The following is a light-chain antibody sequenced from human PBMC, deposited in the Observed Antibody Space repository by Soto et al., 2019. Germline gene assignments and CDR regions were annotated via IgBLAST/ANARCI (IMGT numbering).Light chain of an antibody. CDR2: DVS. CDR3: RQRSPWYT. Sequence: EIVLTQSPATLSLSPGERATLSCRASQSVSSYLAWYQQKPGQAPRLVIYDVSSRATGVPPRFSGSGAGTDFTLTIGRLEPEDYAFYYCRQRSPWYTFGQGTKLEIK. CDR1: QSVSSY. J-gene: IGKJ2*01. V-gene: IGKV3-11*01.